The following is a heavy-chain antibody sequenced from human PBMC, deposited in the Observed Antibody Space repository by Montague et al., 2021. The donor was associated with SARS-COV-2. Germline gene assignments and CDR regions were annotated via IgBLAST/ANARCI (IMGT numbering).Heavy chain of an antibody. V-gene: IGHV3-30-3*01. J-gene: IGHJ4*02. Sequence: SLRLSCAASGFTFSSYAMHWVRQAPGKGLEWVTVISYDGSNKYYADSVKGRFTISRDNSKNTLYLQMNSLRAEDTAVYYSARDGSSSWFVYFDYWGQGTLVTVSS. CDR2: ISYDGSNK. CDR3: ARDGSSSWFVYFDY. D-gene: IGHD6-13*01. CDR1: GFTFSSYA.